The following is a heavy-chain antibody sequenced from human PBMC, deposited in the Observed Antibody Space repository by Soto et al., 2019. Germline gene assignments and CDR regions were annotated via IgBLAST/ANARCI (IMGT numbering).Heavy chain of an antibody. CDR3: AKITYSDYGDYGFGSFDI. Sequence: PGGSLRLSCAASGFTFSSYAMSWVRQAPGKGLEWVSAISGSGGSTYYADSVKGRFTISRDNSKNTLYLQMNSLRAEDTAVYYCAKITYSDYGDYGFGSFDIWGQGTMVTVSS. CDR1: GFTFSSYA. J-gene: IGHJ3*02. CDR2: ISGSGGST. D-gene: IGHD4-17*01. V-gene: IGHV3-23*01.